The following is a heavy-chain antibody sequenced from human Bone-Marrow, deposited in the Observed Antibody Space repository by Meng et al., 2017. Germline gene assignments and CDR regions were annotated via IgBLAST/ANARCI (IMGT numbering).Heavy chain of an antibody. J-gene: IGHJ4*02. Sequence: SRPTLVKPTQTPTLTCTFAGFSLSTCGMRVSWIRQPPGKALEWLARIDWDDDKFYSTSLKTRLTISKDTSKNQVVLTMTNMDPVDTATYYCARIHPRYGGFDYWGQGTLVTVSS. CDR1: GFSLSTCGMR. V-gene: IGHV2-70*04. D-gene: IGHD4-23*01. CDR2: IDWDDDK. CDR3: ARIHPRYGGFDY.